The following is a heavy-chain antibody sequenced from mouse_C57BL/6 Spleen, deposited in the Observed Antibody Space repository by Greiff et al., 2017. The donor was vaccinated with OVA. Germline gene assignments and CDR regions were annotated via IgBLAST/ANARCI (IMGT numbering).Heavy chain of an antibody. D-gene: IGHD2-1*01. CDR2: IDPENGDT. V-gene: IGHV14-4*01. Sequence: VKLRRSGAGLVRQGAPSRCSSTPPGFNIKNAYMHWGSRRPNKGRGWIGWIDPENGDTEEASKFQGKATRTADTSSNTAYLQLSSLTSEDTAVYYCTIYYRAYWGQGTTLTVSS. CDR1: GFNIKNAY. J-gene: IGHJ2*01. CDR3: TIYYRAY.